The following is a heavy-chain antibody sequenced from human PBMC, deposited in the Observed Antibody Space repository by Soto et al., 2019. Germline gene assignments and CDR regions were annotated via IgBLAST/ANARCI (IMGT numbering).Heavy chain of an antibody. CDR3: ASVGGSGSYYYYYYYMDV. D-gene: IGHD3-10*01. CDR2: IYYSGST. J-gene: IGHJ6*03. Sequence: SETLSLTCTVSGGSISSSSYYWGWIRQPPGKGLEWIGSIYYSGSTYYNPSLKSRVTISVDTSKNQFSLKLSSVTAADTAVYYCASVGGSGSYYYYYYYMDVWGKGTTVTVSS. CDR1: GGSISSSSYY. V-gene: IGHV4-39*01.